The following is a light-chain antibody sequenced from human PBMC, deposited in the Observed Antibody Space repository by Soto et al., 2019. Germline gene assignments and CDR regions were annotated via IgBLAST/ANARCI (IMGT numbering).Light chain of an antibody. CDR3: QHDNKWPPWT. CDR1: QSVSSN. Sequence: EIVMTQSPATLSVSPGERATISCRASQSVSSNLAWYQQKPGQAHRLLIYAASTRATGIPARFSGSGSGTEFTLTISRLQSEYVAVYYCQHDNKWPPWTFCQGTKVEIK. CDR2: AAS. V-gene: IGKV3-15*01. J-gene: IGKJ1*01.